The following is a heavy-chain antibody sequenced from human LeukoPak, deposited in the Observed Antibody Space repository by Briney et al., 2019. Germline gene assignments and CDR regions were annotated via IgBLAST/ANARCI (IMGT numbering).Heavy chain of an antibody. CDR3: VKDYCSSTSCPDY. Sequence: GGSLRLSCAASRFTFNSYAMSWVRQAPGKGLEWVSVIGGSNGITFYVGSVKGRFTISRDNSKNTLYLQMSSLRAEDTAVYYCVKDYCSSTSCPDYWGQGTLVTVSS. D-gene: IGHD2-2*01. CDR1: RFTFNSYA. CDR2: IGGSNGIT. V-gene: IGHV3-23*01. J-gene: IGHJ4*02.